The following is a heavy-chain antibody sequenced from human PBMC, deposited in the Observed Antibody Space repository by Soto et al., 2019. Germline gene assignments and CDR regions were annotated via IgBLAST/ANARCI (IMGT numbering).Heavy chain of an antibody. CDR1: GYTFTSYY. CDR3: ARDTEIAVAGNDAFDI. J-gene: IGHJ3*02. CDR2: INPSGGST. V-gene: IGHV1-46*03. D-gene: IGHD6-19*01. Sequence: ASVKVSFKASGYTFTSYYMHWVRQAPGQGLEWMGIINPSGGSTSYAQKFQGRVTMTRDTSTSTVYMELSSLRSEDTAVYYCARDTEIAVAGNDAFDIWGQGTMVTVSS.